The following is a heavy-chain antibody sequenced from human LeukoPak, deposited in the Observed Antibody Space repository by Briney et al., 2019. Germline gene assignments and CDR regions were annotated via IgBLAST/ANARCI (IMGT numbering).Heavy chain of an antibody. CDR3: ARGAAVAGIDY. V-gene: IGHV1-8*01. CDR2: MNPNSGNT. CDR1: GYTLTSYD. J-gene: IGHJ4*02. D-gene: IGHD6-19*01. Sequence: ASVKVSCKASGYTLTSYDINWVRQAPGQGLEWMGWMNPNSGNTGYAQKFQGRVTMTRNTTTSTAYMELSSLRSEDTAVYYCARGAAVAGIDYWGQGTLVTVSS.